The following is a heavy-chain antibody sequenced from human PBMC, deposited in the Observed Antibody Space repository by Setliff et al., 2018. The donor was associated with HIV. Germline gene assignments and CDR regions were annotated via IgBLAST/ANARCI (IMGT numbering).Heavy chain of an antibody. CDR3: ARETYYYDNPQYYYYYMDV. D-gene: IGHD3-22*01. CDR2: IYTSGST. J-gene: IGHJ6*03. V-gene: IGHV4-61*02. CDR1: GGSISSGSYY. Sequence: ASETLSLTCTVSGGSISSGSYYWGWIRQPAGKGLEWIGRIYTSGSTNYNPSLKSRATISVDTSKNQFSLKLRSVTAADTAVYYCARETYYYDNPQYYYYYMDVWGKGTTVTVSS.